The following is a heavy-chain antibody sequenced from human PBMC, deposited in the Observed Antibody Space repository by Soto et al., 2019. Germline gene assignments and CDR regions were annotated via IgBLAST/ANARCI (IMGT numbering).Heavy chain of an antibody. J-gene: IGHJ4*02. Sequence: QVQPVQSGAEVKKPGSSVKVSCKASGGTFSSYAISWVRQAPGQGLEWMGGIIPIFGTANYAQKFQGRVTITADKSTSTAYMELSSLRSEDTAVYYCAGGDVENYDFWSGYYPFDYWGQGTLVTVSS. CDR1: GGTFSSYA. V-gene: IGHV1-69*06. D-gene: IGHD3-3*01. CDR2: IIPIFGTA. CDR3: AGGDVENYDFWSGYYPFDY.